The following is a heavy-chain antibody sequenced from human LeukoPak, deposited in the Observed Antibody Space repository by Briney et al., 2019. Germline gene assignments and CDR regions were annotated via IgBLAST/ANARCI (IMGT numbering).Heavy chain of an antibody. J-gene: IGHJ6*03. D-gene: IGHD6-13*01. V-gene: IGHV4-34*01. CDR3: ARDVAAADYYYYMDV. Sequence: PSETLSLTCAVYGGSFSGYYWSWIRQPPGKGLEWIGEINHSGSTNYNPSLKSRVTISVDTSKNQFSLKLSSVTAADTAVYYCARDVAAADYYYYMDVWGKGTTVTVSS. CDR1: GGSFSGYY. CDR2: INHSGST.